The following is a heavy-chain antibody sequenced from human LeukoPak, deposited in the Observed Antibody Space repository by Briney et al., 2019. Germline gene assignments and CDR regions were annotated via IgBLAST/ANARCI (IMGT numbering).Heavy chain of an antibody. D-gene: IGHD2-2*01. Sequence: ASVKVSCKASGYTFTSYGISWVRQAPGQGLEWMGWISAYNGNTNYAQKLQGRVTMTTDTSTSTAYMELRSLRSDDTAVYYCARGYCSSTSCYSYYYYGMDVWGQGTTVTVSS. J-gene: IGHJ6*02. V-gene: IGHV1-18*01. CDR3: ARGYCSSTSCYSYYYYGMDV. CDR1: GYTFTSYG. CDR2: ISAYNGNT.